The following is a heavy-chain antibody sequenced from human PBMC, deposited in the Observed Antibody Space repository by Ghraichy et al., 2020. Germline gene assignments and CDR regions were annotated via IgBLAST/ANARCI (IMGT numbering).Heavy chain of an antibody. V-gene: IGHV1-18*01. CDR2: ISAYNGNT. CDR3: ARQKSRSVPAAAFDP. J-gene: IGHJ5*02. Sequence: ASVKVSCKASGYTFTSYGISWVRQAPGQGLEWMGWISAYNGNTNYAQKLQGRVTMTTDTSTSTAYMELRSLRSDDTAVYYCARQKSRSVPAAAFDPWGQGTLVTVSS. CDR1: GYTFTSYG. D-gene: IGHD2-2*01.